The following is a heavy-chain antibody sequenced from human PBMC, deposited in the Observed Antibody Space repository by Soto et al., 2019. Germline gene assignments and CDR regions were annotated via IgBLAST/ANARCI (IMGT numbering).Heavy chain of an antibody. CDR2: IWYDGSNK. V-gene: IGHV3-33*01. J-gene: IGHJ6*02. CDR1: GFTFSSYG. D-gene: IGHD3-3*01. CDR3: ARADDFWSGYDYYGMDV. Sequence: QSGGSLRLSCAASGFTFSSYGMHWVRQAPGKGLEWVAVIWYDGSNKYYADSVKGRFTISRDNSKNTLYLQMNSLRAEDTAVYYCARADDFWSGYDYYGMDVWGQGTTVTVSS.